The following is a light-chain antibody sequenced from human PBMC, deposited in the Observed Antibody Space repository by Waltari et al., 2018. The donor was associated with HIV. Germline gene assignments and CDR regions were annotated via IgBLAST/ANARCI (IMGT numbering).Light chain of an antibody. V-gene: IGLV3-1*01. CDR3: QAWDANRVI. CDR1: KLADKF. CDR2: HNS. Sequence: TQPPSVSVSSGQTASITCSGEKLADKFPCWYQKKPGQPPILLVSHNSRRPSGVPERFSASKSANTATLTIRGAQPLDESEYFCQAWDANRVIFGGGTKVTVL. J-gene: IGLJ2*01.